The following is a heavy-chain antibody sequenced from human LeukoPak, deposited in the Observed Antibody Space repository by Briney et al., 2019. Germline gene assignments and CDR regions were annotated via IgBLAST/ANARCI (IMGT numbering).Heavy chain of an antibody. CDR3: ARWGTRDSFDI. J-gene: IGHJ3*02. CDR1: GFTFSTYS. CDR2: ISTSSSYI. Sequence: GGSLRLSCAASGFTFSTYSMNWVRQAPGKGLKWVSSISTSSSYIYYADSVKGRFTISRDNAKNSLYLQLNSLRAEDTAVYYCARWGTRDSFDIWGQGTMVTVSS. V-gene: IGHV3-21*01. D-gene: IGHD3-16*01.